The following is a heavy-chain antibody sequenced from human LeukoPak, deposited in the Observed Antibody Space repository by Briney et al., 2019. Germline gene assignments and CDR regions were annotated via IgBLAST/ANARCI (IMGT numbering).Heavy chain of an antibody. Sequence: SSETLSLTCAVYGGSFSGYYWSWIRQPPGKGLEWIGEINHSGSTNYNPSLKSRVTISVDTSKNQFSLKLSSVTAADTAVYYCARALGYSYGYFSWGQGTLVTVSS. V-gene: IGHV4-34*01. CDR2: INHSGST. J-gene: IGHJ5*02. CDR3: ARALGYSYGYFS. D-gene: IGHD5-18*01. CDR1: GGSFSGYY.